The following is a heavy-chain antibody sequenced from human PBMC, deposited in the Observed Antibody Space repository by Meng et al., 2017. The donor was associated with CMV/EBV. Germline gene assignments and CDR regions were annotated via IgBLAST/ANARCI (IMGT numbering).Heavy chain of an antibody. D-gene: IGHD2-2*01. Sequence: LSLTCAASGFTVSSNYMSWVRQAPGKGLEWVSVIYSGGSTYYADSVKGRFTISRDNSKNTLYLQMNSLRAEDTAVYYCARDRSTGWQYYSDFYGMDVWGQGTTVTVSS. CDR1: GFTVSSNY. J-gene: IGHJ6*02. CDR3: ARDRSTGWQYYSDFYGMDV. V-gene: IGHV3-53*01. CDR2: IYSGGST.